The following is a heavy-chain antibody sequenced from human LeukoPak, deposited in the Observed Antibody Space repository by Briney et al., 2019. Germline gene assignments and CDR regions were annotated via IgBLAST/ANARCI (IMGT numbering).Heavy chain of an antibody. J-gene: IGHJ6*02. CDR3: ARASYYFASGTDFPYYFNMDV. D-gene: IGHD3-10*01. Sequence: TSETLSLTCTVSGGSISSYYWSWIRQPAGKGLEWIGRIYTSGSTNYNPSLKSRVTMSVDTSKNHFSLRLSSVTAADTAVYYCARASYYFASGTDFPYYFNMDVWGQGTTVTVSS. CDR1: GGSISSYY. CDR2: IYTSGST. V-gene: IGHV4-4*07.